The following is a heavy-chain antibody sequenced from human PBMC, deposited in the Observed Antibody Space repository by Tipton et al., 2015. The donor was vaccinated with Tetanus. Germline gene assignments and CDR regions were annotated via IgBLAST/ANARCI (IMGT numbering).Heavy chain of an antibody. V-gene: IGHV4-61*01. J-gene: IGHJ4*02. CDR1: GGSVSRSSHY. D-gene: IGHD5-12*01. CDR3: ARANNDYPKKGPFDC. CDR2: VYHSGST. Sequence: TLSLTCTVSGGSVSRSSHYWTWIRQPPGKELEWVGYVYHSGSTNYHPSLKSRLTISVDTSKNQFSLNLRTVITADTAVYYCARANNDYPKKGPFDCWGQGILVTVSS.